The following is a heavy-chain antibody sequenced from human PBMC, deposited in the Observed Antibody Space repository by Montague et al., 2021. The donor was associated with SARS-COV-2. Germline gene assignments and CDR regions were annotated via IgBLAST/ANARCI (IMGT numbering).Heavy chain of an antibody. Sequence: SETLSLTCTVSGGSISSSSYYWGWIRQPPGKGLEWIGSIYYSGSAYYNPSLKSRVTISVDTSKNQFSLKLSSVTVADTAVYYCARVGRQQLVRLSGMDVWGQGTTVTVS. D-gene: IGHD6-13*01. CDR1: GGSISSSSYY. V-gene: IGHV4-39*07. CDR2: IYYSGSA. CDR3: ARVGRQQLVRLSGMDV. J-gene: IGHJ6*02.